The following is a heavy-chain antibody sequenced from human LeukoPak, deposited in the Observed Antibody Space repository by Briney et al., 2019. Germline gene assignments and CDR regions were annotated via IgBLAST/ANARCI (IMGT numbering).Heavy chain of an antibody. Sequence: ASVKVSCKASGYTFTSYDFNWLRQAPGQGLEWMGGIIPIFGTANYAQKFQGRVTITADESTSTAYMELSSLRSEDTAVYYCAMSVRYLHYYGSGSYLDYYYYYGMDVWGQGTTVTVSS. CDR3: AMSVRYLHYYGSGSYLDYYYYYGMDV. CDR2: IIPIFGTA. J-gene: IGHJ6*02. D-gene: IGHD3-10*01. CDR1: GYTFTSYD. V-gene: IGHV1-69*13.